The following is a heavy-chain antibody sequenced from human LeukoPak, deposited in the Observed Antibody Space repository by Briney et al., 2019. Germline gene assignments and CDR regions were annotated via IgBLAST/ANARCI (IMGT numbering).Heavy chain of an antibody. CDR2: INHSGST. V-gene: IGHV4-34*01. J-gene: IGHJ4*02. CDR1: GGSFSGYY. CDR3: ARDNQAYYDFWSGYPLRGYFDY. D-gene: IGHD3-3*01. Sequence: SETLSLTCAVYGGSFSGYYWSWIRQPPGKGLEWIGEINHSGSTNYNPSLKSRVTISVDTSKNQFSLKLSSVTAADTAVYYCARDNQAYYDFWSGYPLRGYFDYWGQGTLVTVSS.